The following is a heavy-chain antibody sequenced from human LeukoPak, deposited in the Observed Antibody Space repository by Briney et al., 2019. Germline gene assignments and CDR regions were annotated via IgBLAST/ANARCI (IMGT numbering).Heavy chain of an antibody. V-gene: IGHV1-18*01. CDR2: ISAYNGNT. Sequence: GASVKVSCKASGYTFTSYGISWVRQAPGQGLEWMGRISAYNGNTNYAQKLQGRVTMTTDTPTSTAYMELRSLRSDDTAVYYCATRSGYFYGMDVWGQGTTVTVSS. CDR3: ATRSGYFYGMDV. D-gene: IGHD3-3*01. CDR1: GYTFTSYG. J-gene: IGHJ6*02.